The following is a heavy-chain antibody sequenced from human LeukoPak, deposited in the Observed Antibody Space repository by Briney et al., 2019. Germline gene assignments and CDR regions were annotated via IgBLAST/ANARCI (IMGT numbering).Heavy chain of an antibody. Sequence: GGSLRLFCATSGFTLSSHIVNWVRQAPGEGLEWVSSISSSSSYIYYADSVKGRFTISRDNAKNSLYLQMNSLRAEDTAVYYCARGQSSPGSSSWYVGNWCDPWGQGTLVTVSS. V-gene: IGHV3-21*01. J-gene: IGHJ5*02. CDR1: GFTLSSHI. CDR3: ARGQSSPGSSSWYVGNWCDP. CDR2: ISSSSSYI. D-gene: IGHD6-13*01.